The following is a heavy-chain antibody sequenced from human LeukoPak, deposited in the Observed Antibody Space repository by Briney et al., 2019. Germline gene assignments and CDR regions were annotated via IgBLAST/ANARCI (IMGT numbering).Heavy chain of an antibody. CDR1: GGSFSGYY. D-gene: IGHD6-6*01. CDR2: INHSGST. J-gene: IGHJ4*02. CDR3: ARVAARPGLVDC. Sequence: SETLSLTCAVYGGSFSGYYWSWIRQPPGKGLEWIGEINHSGSTNYNPSLKSRVTISVDTSKNQFSLKLSSVTAADTAVYYCARVAARPGLVDCWGQGTLVTVSS. V-gene: IGHV4-34*01.